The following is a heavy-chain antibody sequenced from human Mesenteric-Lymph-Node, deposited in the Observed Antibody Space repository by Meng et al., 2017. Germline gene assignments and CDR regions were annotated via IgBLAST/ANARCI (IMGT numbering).Heavy chain of an antibody. J-gene: IGHJ4*02. V-gene: IGHV1-2*02. CDR1: GYTFTSYG. D-gene: IGHD3-10*01. Sequence: ASVKVSCKASGYTFTSYGISWVRQAPGQGLEWMGWINPNSGGTNYAQKFQGRVTMTRDTSISTAYMELSRLRSDDTAVYYCARGPLLLWFGELPHDPFFDYWGQGTLVTVSS. CDR3: ARGPLLLWFGELPHDPFFDY. CDR2: INPNSGGT.